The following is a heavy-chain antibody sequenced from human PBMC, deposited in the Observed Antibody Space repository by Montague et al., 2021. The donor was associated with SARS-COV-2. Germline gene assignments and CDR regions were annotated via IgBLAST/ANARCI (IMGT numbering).Heavy chain of an antibody. D-gene: IGHD2-21*01. CDR1: GSTFSRHW. CDR2: IKQDGSEK. CDR3: ARRHITPDY. V-gene: IGHV3-7*01. J-gene: IGHJ4*02. Sequence: SLRLSCAASGSTFSRHWMSWVRQAPGKGLEWVATIKQDGSEKYYVDSVKGRFTISRDNAKNSLYLQMNSLRVEDTAVYYYARRHITPDYWGQGTLVTVSS.